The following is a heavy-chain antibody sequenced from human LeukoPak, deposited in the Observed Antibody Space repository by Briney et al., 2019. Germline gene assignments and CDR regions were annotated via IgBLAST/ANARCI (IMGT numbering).Heavy chain of an antibody. D-gene: IGHD6-13*01. V-gene: IGHV3-21*06. CDR3: ARESIAAAGTGSSFYYYMDV. CDR2: ISSSSSSYI. Sequence: TGGSLRLSCAASGFTFSSYSMNWVRQAPGKGLEWVSSISSSSSSYIYYADSVKGRFTISRDNAKNSLYLQMNSLRAEDTAVYYCARESIAAAGTGSSFYYYMDVWGKGTTVTVSS. CDR1: GFTFSSYS. J-gene: IGHJ6*03.